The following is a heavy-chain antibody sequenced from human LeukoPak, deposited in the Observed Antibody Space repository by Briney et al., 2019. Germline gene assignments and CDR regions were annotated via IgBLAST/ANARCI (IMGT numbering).Heavy chain of an antibody. J-gene: IGHJ4*02. Sequence: GGSLRLSCAASGFTFSNFWMYWVRQPPGKGLVWVSRISSDGSNTNYADSVKGRFTISRDNAKNSLYLQMNSLRAEDTAVYYCARDQADTAMASDYWGQGTLVTVSS. D-gene: IGHD5-18*01. CDR1: GFTFSNFW. V-gene: IGHV3-74*01. CDR2: ISSDGSNT. CDR3: ARDQADTAMASDY.